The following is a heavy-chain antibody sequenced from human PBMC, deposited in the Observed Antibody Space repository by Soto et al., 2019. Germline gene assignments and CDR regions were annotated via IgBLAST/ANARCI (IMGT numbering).Heavy chain of an antibody. V-gene: IGHV1-69*08. Sequence: QVQLVQSGAEVKKPGPSVKVSCKISGGTFSSYTISWVRQAPGQGFEWMGRIIPILDMTEYSQKFQGRVTITADKSTSTAYMDLISLRSDDTAVYYCARDSCGGDCFDYWGQGTLVTVSA. D-gene: IGHD2-21*01. CDR2: IIPILDMT. J-gene: IGHJ4*02. CDR1: GGTFSSYT. CDR3: ARDSCGGDCFDY.